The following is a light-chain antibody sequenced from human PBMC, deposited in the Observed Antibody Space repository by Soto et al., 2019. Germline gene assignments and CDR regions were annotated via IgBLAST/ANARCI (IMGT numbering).Light chain of an antibody. J-gene: IGKJ5*01. CDR1: QDIDQF. Sequence: DIQMTQSPSSLSASVGARVTITCQASQDIDQFLNWFQQKPGKAPKLLIYVASNLETGVPSRFSGSGSGTHFTLAISSLRPEDIATYYCQQYLNVPLTFGQGTRLE. V-gene: IGKV1-33*01. CDR2: VAS. CDR3: QQYLNVPLT.